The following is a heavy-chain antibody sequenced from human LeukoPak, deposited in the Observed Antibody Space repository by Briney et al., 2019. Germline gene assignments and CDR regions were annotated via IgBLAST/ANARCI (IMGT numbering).Heavy chain of an antibody. Sequence: GASVKVSCKASGYTFTSYDINWVRQATGQGLEWMGWMNPNSGNTGYAQKFQGRVTMTRNTSISTAYMELSSLRSEDTAVYYCAGASYNWLIDGVWGLLSFDPWGQGTLVTVSS. J-gene: IGHJ5*02. D-gene: IGHD1-20*01. CDR3: AGASYNWLIDGVWGLLSFDP. CDR1: GYTFTSYD. CDR2: MNPNSGNT. V-gene: IGHV1-8*01.